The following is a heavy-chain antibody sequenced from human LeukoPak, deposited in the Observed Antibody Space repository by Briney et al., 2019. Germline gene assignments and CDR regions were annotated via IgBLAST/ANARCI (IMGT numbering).Heavy chain of an antibody. CDR1: GFTFSSFA. CDR2: ISYDGSNK. Sequence: GGSLRLSCAASGFTFSSFAMHWVHQAPGKGLEWVAVISYDGSNKYYADSVKGRFTTSRDNSKNTLYLQMNSLRPEDTAVYYCAREISAAVIYYYYYGMDVWGHGTTVTVSS. J-gene: IGHJ6*02. V-gene: IGHV3-30*04. D-gene: IGHD6-13*01. CDR3: AREISAAVIYYYYYGMDV.